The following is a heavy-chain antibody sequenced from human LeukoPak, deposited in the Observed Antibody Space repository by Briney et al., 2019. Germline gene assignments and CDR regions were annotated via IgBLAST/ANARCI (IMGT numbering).Heavy chain of an antibody. CDR3: ARHGALCTGGSCTRFDP. D-gene: IGHD2-15*01. CDR1: GGSISSSNYY. J-gene: IGHJ5*02. Sequence: SETLSLTCTVSGGSISSSNYYWGWIRQPPGKGLEWIGTIYYSGSTYYNSSLKSRVTISVDTSKNHFCLKVSSVTATDTAMYYCARHGALCTGGSCTRFDPWGQGTLVTVSS. CDR2: IYYSGST. V-gene: IGHV4-39*01.